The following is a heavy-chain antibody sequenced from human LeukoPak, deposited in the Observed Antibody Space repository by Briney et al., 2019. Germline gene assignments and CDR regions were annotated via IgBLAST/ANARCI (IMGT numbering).Heavy chain of an antibody. CDR2: ISYDGSNK. Sequence: PGGSLRLSCAASGFTFSSYAMHWVRQAPGKGLEWVAVISYDGSNKYYADSVKGRFTISRDNSKNTLYLQMNSLRAEDTAVYYCARGVEVTDSSGWYWFDPWGQGTLVTVSS. J-gene: IGHJ5*02. CDR3: ARGVEVTDSSGWYWFDP. D-gene: IGHD6-19*01. V-gene: IGHV3-30-3*01. CDR1: GFTFSSYA.